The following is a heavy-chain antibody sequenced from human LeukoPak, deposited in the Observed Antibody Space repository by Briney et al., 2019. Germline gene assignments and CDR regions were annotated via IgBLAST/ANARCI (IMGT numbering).Heavy chain of an antibody. D-gene: IGHD6-13*01. V-gene: IGHV3-21*06. CDR2: ISTRGTSI. J-gene: IGHJ3*02. CDR1: GSTLSSYS. CDR3: ARGGARYSSSWYAFDI. Sequence: GGSLRLSCAASGSTLSSYSMNWVRQAPGKGLEWISSISTRGTSIYYANSVKGRFTISRDNAENSLHLQMNSLRAEDTAVYYCARGGARYSSSWYAFDIWGQGTMVTVSS.